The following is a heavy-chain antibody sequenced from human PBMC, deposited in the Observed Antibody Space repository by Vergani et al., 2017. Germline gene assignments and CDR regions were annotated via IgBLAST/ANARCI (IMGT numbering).Heavy chain of an antibody. CDR2: INAGNGNT. CDR3: ARDATGSYGGGFDY. Sequence: QVQLVQSGAEVKKPGASVKVSCKASGHTFTSYAMHWVRQAPGQRPEWMGWINAGNGNTKYSQKFQGRLTITRDTSASTAYMELSSLRSEDTAVYYCARDATGSYGGGFDYWGQGTLVTVSS. J-gene: IGHJ4*02. CDR1: GHTFTSYA. V-gene: IGHV1-3*01. D-gene: IGHD1-26*01.